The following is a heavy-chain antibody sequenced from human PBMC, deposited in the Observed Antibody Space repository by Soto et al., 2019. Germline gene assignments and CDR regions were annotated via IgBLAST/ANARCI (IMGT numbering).Heavy chain of an antibody. CDR3: ARGGGYYGSGTYPFAY. D-gene: IGHD3-10*01. Sequence: QVQLVQSGAEVKKPGASVKVSCKTSGYTFSNYGIAWVRQAPGQSLEWMGWISVYNYNTNYAQKLQGRVTMTRDISTSTAYMGRRSLISDDTAVYYCARGGGYYGSGTYPFAYWGQGTLVTVSS. CDR1: GYTFSNYG. CDR2: ISVYNYNT. V-gene: IGHV1-18*01. J-gene: IGHJ4*02.